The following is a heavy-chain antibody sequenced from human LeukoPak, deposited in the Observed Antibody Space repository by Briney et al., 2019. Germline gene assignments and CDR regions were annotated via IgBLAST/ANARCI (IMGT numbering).Heavy chain of an antibody. CDR2: VSHDGHTK. Sequence: GGPLRLSCAASGFTFSGYGMHWVRQVPVKGLQWLAVVSHDGHTKYYEDSVKGRFTISRDNFKNTVSLQMNSLRADDTAVYFCAKEAATSQIDYWGQGTLITVSS. CDR3: AKEAATSQIDY. J-gene: IGHJ4*02. V-gene: IGHV3-30*18. CDR1: GFTFSGYG. D-gene: IGHD6-25*01.